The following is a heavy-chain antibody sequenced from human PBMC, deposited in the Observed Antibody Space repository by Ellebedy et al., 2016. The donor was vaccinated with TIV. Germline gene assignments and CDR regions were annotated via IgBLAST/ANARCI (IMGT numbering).Heavy chain of an antibody. Sequence: AASVKVSCKTSGYTFTDYYMHWMRQAPGQGLEWMGWIYPNSGDTKYAQKFQGRVTMTRDTSITTAYMELNRLTSDDTATYCCASVTFSSLSPFDNWGQGTLVTVSS. D-gene: IGHD6-13*01. V-gene: IGHV1-2*02. CDR3: ASVTFSSLSPFDN. CDR2: IYPNSGDT. CDR1: GYTFTDYY. J-gene: IGHJ4*02.